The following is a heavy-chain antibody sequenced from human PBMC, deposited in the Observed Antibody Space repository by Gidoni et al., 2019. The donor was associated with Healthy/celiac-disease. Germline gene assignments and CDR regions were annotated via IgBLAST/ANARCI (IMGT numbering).Heavy chain of an antibody. D-gene: IGHD6-13*01. CDR1: GGSISSYY. V-gene: IGHV4-4*07. Sequence: QVQLQESGPGLVKPSETLSLTCTVSGGSISSYYWSWIRQPAGKGLEWIGRIYTSGSTNYNPSLKSRVTMSVDTSKNQFSLKLSSVTAADTAVYYCARDLADYSRKYYYMDVWGKGTTVTVSS. CDR3: ARDLADYSRKYYYMDV. CDR2: IYTSGST. J-gene: IGHJ6*03.